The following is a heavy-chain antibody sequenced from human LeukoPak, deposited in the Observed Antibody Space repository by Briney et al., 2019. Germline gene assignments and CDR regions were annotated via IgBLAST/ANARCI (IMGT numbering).Heavy chain of an antibody. CDR3: TRVSWRGEIF. D-gene: IGHD3-3*01. CDR1: GFTVSSNY. Sequence: QTGGSLRLSCAASGFTVSSNYMNWVRQAPGKGLEWVSSISRGGSPIFYADSVRGRFTTSRDNAKKSLFLQMTSLRAEDTAVYYCTRVSWRGEIFWGQGTLVSVSS. J-gene: IGHJ4*02. CDR2: ISRGGSPI. V-gene: IGHV3-48*03.